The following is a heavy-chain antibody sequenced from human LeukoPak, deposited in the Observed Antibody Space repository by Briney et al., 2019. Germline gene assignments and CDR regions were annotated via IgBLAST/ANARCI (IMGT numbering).Heavy chain of an antibody. CDR3: ISDHTGHDDY. CDR2: INIDGSTT. CDR1: GFSFSSYW. V-gene: IGHV3-74*01. Sequence: GGSLRLSCAASGFSFSSYWMHWVRQSPGKGLVWVSRINIDGSTTTYADSVKGRFTISRDNAKNTLSLQMNSLRADDTAVYYCISDHTGHDDYWGQGTLVTVSS. D-gene: IGHD1-1*01. J-gene: IGHJ4*02.